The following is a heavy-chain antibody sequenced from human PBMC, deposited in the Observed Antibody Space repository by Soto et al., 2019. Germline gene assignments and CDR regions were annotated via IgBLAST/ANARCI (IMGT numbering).Heavy chain of an antibody. D-gene: IGHD1-7*01. Sequence: PGGSLRLSCAASGFTFSNAWMNWVRQAPGKGLEWVGRIKSKTDGGTTDYAAPVKGRFTISRDDSKNTLCLQMNSLKTEDTAVYYCTTDGPGTRITGTTRRYYYYGMDGWGQGTTVTVSS. J-gene: IGHJ6*02. CDR3: TTDGPGTRITGTTRRYYYYGMDG. CDR2: IKSKTDGGTT. CDR1: GFTFSNAW. V-gene: IGHV3-15*07.